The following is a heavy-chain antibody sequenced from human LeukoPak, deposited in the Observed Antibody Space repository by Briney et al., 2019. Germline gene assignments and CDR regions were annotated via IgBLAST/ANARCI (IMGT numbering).Heavy chain of an antibody. CDR2: ISSDGSNK. V-gene: IGHV3-30*03. CDR3: ARDGLWFGDLTYLDY. Sequence: PGGSLRLPCAASGFTFSNYGIHWVRQAPGKGLEWVAVISSDGSNKYYADSVKGRFTISRDNSKNTLFLQMNSLRAEDTAVYYCARDGLWFGDLTYLDYWGQGTLVTVSS. D-gene: IGHD3-10*01. J-gene: IGHJ4*02. CDR1: GFTFSNYG.